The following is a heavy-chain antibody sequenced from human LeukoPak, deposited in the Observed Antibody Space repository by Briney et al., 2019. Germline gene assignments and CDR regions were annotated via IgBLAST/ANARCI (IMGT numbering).Heavy chain of an antibody. Sequence: PSETLSLTCTVSGGSISSGDYYWSWIRQPPGKGLEWIGYIYYSGSTYYNPSLKSRVTISVDTSKNQFSLKLSSVTAADTAVYYCARDKCSSTSCYFDYWGQGTLVTVSS. CDR1: GGSISSGDYY. V-gene: IGHV4-30-4*08. CDR3: ARDKCSSTSCYFDY. CDR2: IYYSGST. J-gene: IGHJ4*02. D-gene: IGHD2-2*01.